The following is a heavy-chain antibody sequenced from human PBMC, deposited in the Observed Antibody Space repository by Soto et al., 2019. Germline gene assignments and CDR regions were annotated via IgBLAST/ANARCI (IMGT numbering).Heavy chain of an antibody. Sequence: QVQLVQSGAEVKKPGASVKVSCKSSGYTFTSYFISWVRQAPGQGLEWMGWISAYNGNTNYAQKLQGRVTMTTATSMSTAYMELRSLRSEDTAVYYCARDDPPTHYWGQGTLVTVSS. CDR1: GYTFTSYF. J-gene: IGHJ4*02. V-gene: IGHV1-18*01. CDR2: ISAYNGNT. D-gene: IGHD4-17*01. CDR3: ARDDPPTHY.